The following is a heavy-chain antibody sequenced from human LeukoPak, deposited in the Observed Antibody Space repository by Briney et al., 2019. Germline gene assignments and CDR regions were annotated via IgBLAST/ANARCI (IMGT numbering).Heavy chain of an antibody. CDR3: ARDLGYCTNGVCHTRFDY. V-gene: IGHV1-46*01. J-gene: IGHJ4*02. D-gene: IGHD2-8*01. CDR1: GYTFTSYY. Sequence: AASVKVSCKASGYTFTSYYMHWVRQAPGQGLEWMGIINPSGGSTSYAQKFQGRVTMTRDTSTSTVYMELSSLRSEDTAVYYCARDLGYCTNGVCHTRFDYWGQGTLVAVSS. CDR2: INPSGGST.